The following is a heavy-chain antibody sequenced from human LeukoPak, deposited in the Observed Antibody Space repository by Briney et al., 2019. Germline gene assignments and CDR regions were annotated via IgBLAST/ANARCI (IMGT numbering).Heavy chain of an antibody. CDR3: ARGRHYYDSSDYYYEGDAFDI. CDR1: GYTFTGYY. V-gene: IGHV1-2*02. CDR2: INPNSGGT. D-gene: IGHD3-22*01. J-gene: IGHJ3*02. Sequence: ASVKVSCKASGYTFTGYYMHWVRQAPGQGLEWMGWINPNSGGTNYAQKFQGRVTMTRDMSTNTVYMELSSLRSEDTAVYYCARGRHYYDSSDYYYEGDAFDIWGQGTMVTVSS.